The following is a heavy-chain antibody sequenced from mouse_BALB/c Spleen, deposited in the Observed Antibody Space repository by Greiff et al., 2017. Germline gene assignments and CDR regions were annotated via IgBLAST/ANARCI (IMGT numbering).Heavy chain of an antibody. CDR2: INPGSGGT. V-gene: IGHV1-54*01. CDR3: ARGGTRYDVSPWFAY. J-gene: IGHJ3*01. Sequence: VQLQQSGAELVRPGTSVKVSCKASGYAFTNYLIEWVKQRPGQGLEWIGVINPGSGGTNYNEKFKGKATLTADKSSSTAYMQLSSLTSDDSAVYFCARGGTRYDVSPWFAYWGQGTLVTVSA. D-gene: IGHD2-14*01. CDR1: GYAFTNYL.